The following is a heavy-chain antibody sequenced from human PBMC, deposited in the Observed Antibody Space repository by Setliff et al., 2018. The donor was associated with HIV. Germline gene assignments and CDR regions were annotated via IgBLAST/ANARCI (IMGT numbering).Heavy chain of an antibody. V-gene: IGHV3-11*01. CDR2: ISSSGSTI. CDR3: VRDWHSSAWGKVGDY. J-gene: IGHJ4*02. Sequence: GSLRLSCAASGFTFSDHYMSWIRQAPGKGLEWVSYISSSGSTIYYVDSVKGRFTISRDNAKNSLYLQMNSLGGEDTAVYYCVRDWHSSAWGKVGDYWGQGTLVTVSS. CDR1: GFTFSDHY. D-gene: IGHD3-16*01.